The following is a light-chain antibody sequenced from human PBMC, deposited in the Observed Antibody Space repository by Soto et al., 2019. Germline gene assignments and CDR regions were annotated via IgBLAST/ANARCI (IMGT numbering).Light chain of an antibody. CDR3: QQYNNWPLWT. J-gene: IGKJ1*01. CDR2: GAS. CDR1: QSVSSN. V-gene: IGKV3-15*01. Sequence: EIVMTQSPATLSVSPGERATLSCRASQSVSSNLARYQQKPGQAPRLLVYGASTRPTGIPTRFSGSGSGTEFTLTISSLQSEDFAVYYCQQYNNWPLWTFGQRTKVDIK.